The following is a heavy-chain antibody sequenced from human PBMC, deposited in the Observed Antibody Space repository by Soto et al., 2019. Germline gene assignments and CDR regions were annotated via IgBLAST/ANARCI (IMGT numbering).Heavy chain of an antibody. CDR1: GGSISTGAYS. D-gene: IGHD2-8*01. CDR2: IYHSGSA. Sequence: QLQLQESGSGLVKPSQTLSLTCAVSGGSISTGAYSWSWIRQPPGNGLEWIGYIYHSGSAYYNPSLKSRVTMSVDRSKNQCSLKLSSVTAADTAVYYCARGKWSSPEDYWGQGTLVTVSS. J-gene: IGHJ4*02. V-gene: IGHV4-30-2*01. CDR3: ARGKWSSPEDY.